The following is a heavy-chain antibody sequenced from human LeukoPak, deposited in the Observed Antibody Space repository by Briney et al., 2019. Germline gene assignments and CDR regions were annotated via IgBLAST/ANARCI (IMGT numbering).Heavy chain of an antibody. CDR3: AKDSRDTAMVDPYYYYGMDV. CDR1: GFTFDDYA. CDR2: ISGDGGST. J-gene: IGHJ6*02. D-gene: IGHD5-18*01. V-gene: IGHV3-43*02. Sequence: GGSLRLSCAASGFTFDDYAMHWVRQAPGKGLEWVSLISGDGGSTYYADSVKGRFTISRDNSKNSLYLQMNGLRTEDTALYYCAKDSRDTAMVDPYYYYGMDVWGQGTTVTVSS.